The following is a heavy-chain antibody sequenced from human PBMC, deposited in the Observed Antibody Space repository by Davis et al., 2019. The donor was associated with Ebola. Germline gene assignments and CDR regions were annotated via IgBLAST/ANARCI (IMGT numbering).Heavy chain of an antibody. CDR3: AGSQVAGPYYYYYYGMDV. Sequence: AASVKVSCKASGYTFTSYAMHWVRQAPGQRLEWMGWINAGNGNTKYSQKFQGRVTITRDTSASTAYMELSSLRSEDTAVYYCAGSQVAGPYYYYYYGMDVWGKGTTVTVSS. V-gene: IGHV1-3*01. CDR1: GYTFTSYA. CDR2: INAGNGNT. D-gene: IGHD6-19*01. J-gene: IGHJ6*04.